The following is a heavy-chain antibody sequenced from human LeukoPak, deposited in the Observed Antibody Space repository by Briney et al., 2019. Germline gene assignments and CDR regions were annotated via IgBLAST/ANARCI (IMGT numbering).Heavy chain of an antibody. D-gene: IGHD3-22*01. CDR1: GYTFTGYG. CDR3: ARGFAVLYYDSSGPGDY. CDR2: ISAYNGNT. J-gene: IGHJ4*02. Sequence: ASVKVSCKASGYTFTGYGISWVRQAPGQGLEWMGWISAYNGNTNYAQKLQGRVTMTTDTSTSTAYMELRSLRSDDTAVYYCARGFAVLYYDSSGPGDYWGQGTLVTVSS. V-gene: IGHV1-18*01.